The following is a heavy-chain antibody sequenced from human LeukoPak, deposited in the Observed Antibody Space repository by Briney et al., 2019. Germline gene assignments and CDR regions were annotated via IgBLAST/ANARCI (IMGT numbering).Heavy chain of an antibody. CDR2: ISSSGSTI. CDR1: GFTFSSYE. V-gene: IGHV3-48*03. CDR3: ARDSRGSYYSDFDY. Sequence: GGSLRLSCAASGFTFSSYEMNWARQAPGKGLEWVSYISSSGSTIYYADSVKGRFTISRDNAKNSLYLQMNSLRAEDTAVYYCARDSRGSYYSDFDYWGQGTLVTVSS. J-gene: IGHJ4*02. D-gene: IGHD1-26*01.